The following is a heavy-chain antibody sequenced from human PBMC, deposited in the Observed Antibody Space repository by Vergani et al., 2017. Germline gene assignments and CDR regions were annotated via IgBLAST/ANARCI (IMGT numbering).Heavy chain of an antibody. D-gene: IGHD1-1*01. CDR1: GFTSSSYA. J-gene: IGHJ4*02. CDR2: ISGSGGST. CDR3: AKYRYNWNDGGDFDY. Sequence: EVQRLESGGGLVQPGGSLRLSCAASGFTSSSYAMSWVRQAPGKGLEWVSAISGSGGSTYYADSVKGRFTISRDNSKNTLYLQMNSLRAEDTAVYYCAKYRYNWNDGGDFDYWGQGTLVTVSS. V-gene: IGHV3-23*01.